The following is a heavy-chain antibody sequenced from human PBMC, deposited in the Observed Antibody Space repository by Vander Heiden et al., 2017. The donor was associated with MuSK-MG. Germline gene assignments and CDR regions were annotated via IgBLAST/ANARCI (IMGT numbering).Heavy chain of an antibody. J-gene: IGHJ5*02. D-gene: IGHD6-19*01. Sequence: KASGYTFTSYYMHWVRQAPGQGLEWMGIINPSGGSTSYAQKFQGRVTMTRDTSTSTVYMELSSLRSEETAVYYCARAGYSSGWDDSTWFDPWGQGTMVTVYS. CDR3: ARAGYSSGWDDSTWFDP. V-gene: IGHV1-46*03. CDR1: GYTFTSYY. CDR2: INPSGGST.